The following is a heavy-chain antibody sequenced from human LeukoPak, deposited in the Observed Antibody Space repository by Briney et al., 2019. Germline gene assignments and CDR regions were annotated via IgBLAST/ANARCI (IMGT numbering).Heavy chain of an antibody. D-gene: IGHD3-3*01. CDR2: ISYDGSNK. CDR3: ARGNRHYDLNFDY. CDR1: GFTFSSYA. J-gene: IGHJ4*02. V-gene: IGHV3-30-3*01. Sequence: GRSLRLSCAASGFTFSSYAMHWVRQAPGKGLEWVAVISYDGSNKYYADSVKGRFTISRDNSKNTLYLQMNSLRAEDTAVYYCARGNRHYDLNFDYWGQGTLVTVSS.